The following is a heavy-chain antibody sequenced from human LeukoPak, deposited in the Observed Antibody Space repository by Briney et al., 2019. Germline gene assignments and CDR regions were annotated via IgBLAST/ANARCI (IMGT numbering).Heavy chain of an antibody. CDR2: ISGNGGST. D-gene: IGHD6-6*01. J-gene: IGHJ6*03. CDR1: GFTFSSYA. Sequence: GGSLRLSCAASGFTFSSYAMSWVRQAPGKGLEWVSGISGNGGSTYYADSVKGRFTISRDNANNTLYLLMNSLRAEDTAVYYCAKPLGQWYSSSSLINYYYYYMDVWGKGTTVTVSS. CDR3: AKPLGQWYSSSSLINYYYYYMDV. V-gene: IGHV3-23*01.